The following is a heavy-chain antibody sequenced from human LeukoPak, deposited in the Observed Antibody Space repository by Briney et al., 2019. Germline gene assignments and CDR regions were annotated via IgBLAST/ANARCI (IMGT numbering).Heavy chain of an antibody. V-gene: IGHV1-58*02. CDR3: AAVSTYYYDSSGYPP. CDR1: GFTFTSSA. Sequence: SVKVSCKASGFTFTSSAMQWVRQARGQRLEWIGWIVVGSGNTNYAQKFRERVTITRDMSTSTAYMELSSLRSEDTAVYYCAAVSTYYYDSSGYPPWGQGTLVTVSS. J-gene: IGHJ5*02. CDR2: IVVGSGNT. D-gene: IGHD3-22*01.